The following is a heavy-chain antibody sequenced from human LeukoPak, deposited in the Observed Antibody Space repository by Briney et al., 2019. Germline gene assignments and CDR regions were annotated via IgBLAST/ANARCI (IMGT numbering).Heavy chain of an antibody. J-gene: IGHJ4*02. CDR1: GFTFTSYG. V-gene: IGHV3-33*01. Sequence: QSGRSLRLSCAASGFTFTSYGMHWVRQAPGKGLEWVAIIWYDGSNKYYADSVKGRFTISRDNSKSTLYLQMSSLRAEDTAVYYCARDREQTYYDFWSGYFYWGQGTLVTVSS. CDR3: ARDREQTYYDFWSGYFY. CDR2: IWYDGSNK. D-gene: IGHD3-3*01.